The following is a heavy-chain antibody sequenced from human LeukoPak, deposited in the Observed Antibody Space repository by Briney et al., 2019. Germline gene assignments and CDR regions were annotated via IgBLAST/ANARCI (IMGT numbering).Heavy chain of an antibody. Sequence: GESLKISCKGSGYTFSNYYIGWVRQMPGKGLEWMGIISTGDSDARYSPSFQGQVTISADKSISTACLRWSSLKASDTAIYYCARRYCSSISCNPYFFDYWGQGTLVTVSS. CDR2: ISTGDSDA. CDR3: ARRYCSSISCNPYFFDY. CDR1: GYTFSNYY. D-gene: IGHD2-2*01. V-gene: IGHV5-51*01. J-gene: IGHJ4*02.